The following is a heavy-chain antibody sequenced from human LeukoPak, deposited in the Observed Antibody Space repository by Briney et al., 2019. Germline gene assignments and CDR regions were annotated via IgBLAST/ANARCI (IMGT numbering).Heavy chain of an antibody. CDR1: GYTLTELS. D-gene: IGHD5-18*01. V-gene: IGHV1-24*01. J-gene: IGHJ4*02. CDR3: ARDSGLGSYHEFDY. Sequence: ASVKVSCKVSGYTLTELSMHWVRQAPGKGLEWMGGFDPEDGETIYAQKFQGRVTMTRDMSTSTVYMELSSLRSEDTAVYYCARDSGLGSYHEFDYWGQGTLVTVSS. CDR2: FDPEDGET.